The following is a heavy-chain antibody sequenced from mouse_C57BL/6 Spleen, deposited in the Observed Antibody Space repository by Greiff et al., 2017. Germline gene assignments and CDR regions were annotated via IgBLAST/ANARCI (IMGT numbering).Heavy chain of an antibody. Sequence: VQLQQSGAELVKPGASVKLSCKASGYTFTEYTIHWVKQRSGQGLEWIGWFYPGSGSIKYNEKFKDKATLTSDKSSSTVYRELSRLTSEDSAVYFCARHGRLLLRSHYYAMDYWGQGTSVTVSS. D-gene: IGHD1-1*01. CDR2: FYPGSGSI. J-gene: IGHJ4*01. CDR1: GYTFTEYT. V-gene: IGHV1-62-2*01. CDR3: ARHGRLLLRSHYYAMDY.